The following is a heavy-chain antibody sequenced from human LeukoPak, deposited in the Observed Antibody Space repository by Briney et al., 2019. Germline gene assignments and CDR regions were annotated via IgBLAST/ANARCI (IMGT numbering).Heavy chain of an antibody. D-gene: IGHD2-21*01. J-gene: IGHJ4*02. Sequence: ASVKVSCKASGFTFTSSAMQWVRQARGRRLEWIGWIVVGSGNTNYAQKFQERVTITRDMSTSTAYMGLSSLRSEDTAVYYCAADSHLGGDYDYWGQGTLVTVSS. CDR1: GFTFTSSA. CDR3: AADSHLGGDYDY. CDR2: IVVGSGNT. V-gene: IGHV1-58*02.